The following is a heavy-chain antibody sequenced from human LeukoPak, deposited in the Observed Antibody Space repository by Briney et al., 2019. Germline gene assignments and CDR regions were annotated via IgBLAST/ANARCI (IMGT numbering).Heavy chain of an antibody. J-gene: IGHJ4*02. Sequence: PSGTLSLTCAVSGDSMISTNWWSWVRPPPGKGLELIGDIYHTGSTNYNPSLQSRVTISIDKSKNQFSLRLSSETAADTAFYYCARRGGFFDFWGQGTLVTVSS. V-gene: IGHV4-4*02. D-gene: IGHD3-16*01. CDR3: ARRGGFFDF. CDR1: GDSMISTNW. CDR2: IYHTGST.